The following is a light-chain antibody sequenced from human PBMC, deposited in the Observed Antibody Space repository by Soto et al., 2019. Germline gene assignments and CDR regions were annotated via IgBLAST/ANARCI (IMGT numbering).Light chain of an antibody. J-gene: IGKJ4*01. CDR3: QQYYNFPPLT. Sequence: IVMTQSPDSLAVSLGERATINCKSSQSVLSKSNNKNYLAWYQQKPRQPPKLLIYWASSREPDVPDRFSGSGSETDFTLTISSLQAEDVAVYYCQQYYNFPPLTFGGGTKVEIK. V-gene: IGKV4-1*01. CDR2: WAS. CDR1: QSVLSKSNNKNY.